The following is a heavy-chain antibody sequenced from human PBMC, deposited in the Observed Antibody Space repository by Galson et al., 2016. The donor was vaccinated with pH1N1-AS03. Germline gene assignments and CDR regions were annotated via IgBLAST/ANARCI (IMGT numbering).Heavy chain of an antibody. CDR1: GFNFNVYS. D-gene: IGHD3-3*01. J-gene: IGHJ4*01. CDR2: MTSDMRTI. Sequence: GSLRLSCAASGFNFNVYSMNWVRQAPGKGLEWISYMTSDMRTIKYADSVKGRFTISRDNSKNTLFLQMDSLRAEDTALYYCTAGHYTNFWGQGTLVTVSS. V-gene: IGHV3-48*01. CDR3: TAGHYTNF.